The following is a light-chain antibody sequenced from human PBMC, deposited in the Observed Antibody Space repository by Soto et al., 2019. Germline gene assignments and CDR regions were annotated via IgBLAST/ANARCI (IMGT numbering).Light chain of an antibody. J-gene: IGKJ1*01. CDR2: DAS. CDR3: QFYGDPSKT. V-gene: IGKV3-20*01. CDR1: QTVSSNF. Sequence: EIVLTQSPGTLSLSPGERGTLSCRASQTVSSNFLAWYQQKPGQAPRLLIFDASTRATGIPDRSTGSGSGTDFTLTISRLEPEDFAVYYCQFYGDPSKTFGQGTKVDIK.